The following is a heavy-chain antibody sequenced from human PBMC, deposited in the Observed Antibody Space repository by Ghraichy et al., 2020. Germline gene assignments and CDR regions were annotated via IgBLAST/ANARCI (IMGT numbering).Heavy chain of an antibody. D-gene: IGHD2-15*01. V-gene: IGHV3-23*01. CDR3: AKGKGYCSGGSCYPDAFDI. J-gene: IGHJ3*02. CDR2: ISGSGGST. Sequence: GESLNISCAASGFTFSSYAMSWVRQAPGKGLEWVSAISGSGGSTYYADSVKGRFTISRDNSKNTLYLQMNSLRAEDTAVYYCAKGKGYCSGGSCYPDAFDIWGQGTMVTVSS. CDR1: GFTFSSYA.